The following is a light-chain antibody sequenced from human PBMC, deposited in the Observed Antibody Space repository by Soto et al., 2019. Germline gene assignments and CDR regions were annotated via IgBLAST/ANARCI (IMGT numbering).Light chain of an antibody. CDR3: QQYNRYST. Sequence: DIQMTQSPSTLSASVGDRVTITCRASQSISSWLAWYQQKPGKAPKLLIYKASSLQSGVPSRFSGSGSGTEFTLTISSLQPDDVATYYCQQYNRYSTFGQGTKVEIK. V-gene: IGKV1-5*03. CDR1: QSISSW. CDR2: KAS. J-gene: IGKJ1*01.